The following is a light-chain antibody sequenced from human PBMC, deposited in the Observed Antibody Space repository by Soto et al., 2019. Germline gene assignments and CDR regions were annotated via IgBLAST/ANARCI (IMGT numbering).Light chain of an antibody. CDR3: TSYTSSDTLLYV. J-gene: IGLJ1*01. Sequence: QSALAQPASVSGSPGQSITISCTGTSSDFGGYNYVSWYQQHPGKAPKLLIYEVSHRPSGVSNRFSGSKSGNTASLTISGLQAEDEADYYCTSYTSSDTLLYVFGTGTKVTVL. CDR1: SSDFGGYNY. CDR2: EVS. V-gene: IGLV2-14*01.